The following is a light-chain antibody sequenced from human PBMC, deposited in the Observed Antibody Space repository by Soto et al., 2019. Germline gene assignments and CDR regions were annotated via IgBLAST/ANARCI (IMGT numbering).Light chain of an antibody. CDR2: GAF. CDR3: QQYNNWPPFT. CDR1: QSVSSN. V-gene: IGKV3-15*01. J-gene: IGKJ3*01. Sequence: EIVMTQSPATLSVSPGERATLSCRASQSVSSNLAWYQQKPGQAPRLLIYGAFTRATGIPARFSSSRSGTEFTLTNSSLHSEDFAVYYCQQYNNWPPFTFGPGTKVDIK.